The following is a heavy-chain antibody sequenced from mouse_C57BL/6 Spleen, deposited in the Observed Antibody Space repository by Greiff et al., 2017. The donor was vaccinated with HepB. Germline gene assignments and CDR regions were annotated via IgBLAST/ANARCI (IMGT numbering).Heavy chain of an antibody. CDR1: GYTFTDYY. Sequence: EVQLQQSGPVLVKPGASVKMSCKASGYTFTDYYMNWVKQSHGKSLEWIGVINPYNGGTSYNQKFKGKATLTVDKSTSTAYMELNSLTSEDSAGYYCASGYDCDYWGQGTTLTVSS. CDR3: ASGYDCDY. CDR2: INPYNGGT. V-gene: IGHV1-19*01. D-gene: IGHD2-2*01. J-gene: IGHJ2*01.